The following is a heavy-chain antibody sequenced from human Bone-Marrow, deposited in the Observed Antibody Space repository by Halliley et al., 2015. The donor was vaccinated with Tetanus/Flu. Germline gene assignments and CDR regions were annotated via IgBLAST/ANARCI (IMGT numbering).Heavy chain of an antibody. CDR2: MSFDGRNK. CDR3: ARPRRISYHYDGMDV. CDR1: GFTFSNYA. D-gene: IGHD3-10*01. Sequence: SLRLSCAASGFTFSNYAMHWVRQAPGKGLEWMAVMSFDGRNKYYADSVKGRFTISRDNFNNTMYLRMNSLTTEDTAVYYCARPRRISYHYDGMDVWGQGTTVTVSS. V-gene: IGHV3-30*04. J-gene: IGHJ6*02.